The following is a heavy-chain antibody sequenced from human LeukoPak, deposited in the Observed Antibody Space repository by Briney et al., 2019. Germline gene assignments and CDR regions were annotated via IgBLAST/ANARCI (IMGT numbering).Heavy chain of an antibody. V-gene: IGHV3-30*04. D-gene: IGHD2-2*01. CDR1: EFTFSNYA. Sequence: GGSLGLSVVPSEFTFSNYAMHWSGRAPGRVWGGVTVISYDGTNKYYADSVKGRFTISRDNSKNTLYLQMNSLRTEDTAVYYCARDAVVRDCSSTSCPPTYWGQGTLVTVSS. CDR3: ARDAVVRDCSSTSCPPTY. CDR2: ISYDGTNK. J-gene: IGHJ4*02.